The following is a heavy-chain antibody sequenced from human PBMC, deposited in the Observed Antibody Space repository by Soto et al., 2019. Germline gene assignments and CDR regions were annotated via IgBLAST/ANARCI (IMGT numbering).Heavy chain of an antibody. V-gene: IGHV4-31*03. CDR2: IYYSGST. CDR1: GGSISSGGYY. Sequence: QVQLQESGPGLVKPSQTLSLTCTVSGGSISSGGYYWSWIRQHPGKGLEWIGYIYYSGSTYYNPSLKSRVTISVDKSKNQFSLKMSSVNAADTAVYYCARALGDSSGYYHDAFDIWGQGTMVTVSS. J-gene: IGHJ3*02. CDR3: ARALGDSSGYYHDAFDI. D-gene: IGHD3-22*01.